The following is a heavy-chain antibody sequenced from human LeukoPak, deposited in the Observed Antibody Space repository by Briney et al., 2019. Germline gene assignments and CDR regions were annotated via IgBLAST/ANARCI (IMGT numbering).Heavy chain of an antibody. V-gene: IGHV3-21*01. CDR3: ARSITMVRGVMVSY. Sequence: PGGSLRLSCAASGFTFSSYSMNWVRQAPGKGLEWVSSISSSSSYIYYADSVKGRFTISRDNAKNSLYLQMNSLRAEDTAVYYCARSITMVRGVMVSYWGQGTLVTVPS. D-gene: IGHD3-10*01. CDR2: ISSSSSYI. J-gene: IGHJ4*02. CDR1: GFTFSSYS.